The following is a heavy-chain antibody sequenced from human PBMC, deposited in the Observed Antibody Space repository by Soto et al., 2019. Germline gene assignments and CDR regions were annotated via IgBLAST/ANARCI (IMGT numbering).Heavy chain of an antibody. D-gene: IGHD1-1*01. CDR3: ARDLWNAPDY. V-gene: IGHV1-69*13. Sequence: GASVKVSCKASGGNFRRYAISWVRQAPGQGLEWMGGILPIFGSPSHAQKFRDRVTITADESTSTAYLELTSLTSEDTAVYFCARDLWNAPDYWGQGTLVTVSS. CDR2: ILPIFGSP. J-gene: IGHJ4*02. CDR1: GGNFRRYA.